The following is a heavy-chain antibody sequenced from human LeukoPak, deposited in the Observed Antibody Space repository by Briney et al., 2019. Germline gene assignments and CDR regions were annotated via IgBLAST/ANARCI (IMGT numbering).Heavy chain of an antibody. V-gene: IGHV4-4*07. J-gene: IGHJ6*02. CDR1: GGSISSYY. D-gene: IGHD3-9*01. CDR2: IYTSGST. CDR3: ARGCILTAPAYYYYYGMDV. Sequence: PSETLSLTCTVSGGSISSYYWSWIRQPAGKGLEWIGRIYTSGSTNYNPSLKSRVTMSVDTSKNQFSLKLSSVTAADTAVYYCARGCILTAPAYYYYYGMDVWGQGTTVTVSS.